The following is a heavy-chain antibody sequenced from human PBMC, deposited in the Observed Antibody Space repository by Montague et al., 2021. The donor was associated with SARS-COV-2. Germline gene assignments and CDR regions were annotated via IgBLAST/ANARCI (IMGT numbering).Heavy chain of an antibody. CDR1: GFTFRNFA. CDR2: IYSDGSHT. CDR3: AKEYRAGGGHRFDM. Sequence: SLRLSCATSGFTFRNFAMNWVRQAPGKGLEWVSLIYSDGSHTSYADSVKGRFTILRDDVKNTLSLQMNSLRVEDTAAYYCAKEYRAGGGHRFDMWGQGTMVTVSS. V-gene: IGHV3-23*03. D-gene: IGHD2-8*02. J-gene: IGHJ3*02.